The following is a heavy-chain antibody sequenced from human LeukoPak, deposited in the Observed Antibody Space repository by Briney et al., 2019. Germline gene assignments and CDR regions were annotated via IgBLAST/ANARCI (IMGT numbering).Heavy chain of an antibody. CDR2: ISGSGGST. Sequence: PGGSLRLSCAVSGFTLSSYAMSWVRQAPGKGLEWVSAISGSGGSTFYPDSVKGRFTVSRDNSKNTLYVQMNSVRAEDTAVYFCVKDYGPKHLVFFVSWGQGTLVIVSS. V-gene: IGHV3-23*01. CDR3: VKDYGPKHLVFFVS. D-gene: IGHD6-13*01. J-gene: IGHJ4*02. CDR1: GFTLSSYA.